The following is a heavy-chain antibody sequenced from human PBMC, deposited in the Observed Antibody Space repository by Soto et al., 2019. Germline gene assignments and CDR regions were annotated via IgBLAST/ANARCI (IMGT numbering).Heavy chain of an antibody. V-gene: IGHV3-48*01. Sequence: EVQLVESGGGLVQPGGSLRLSCAASGFTFSSYSMNWVRQAPGKGLEWVSYISSRSGTKYYADSVKGRFSISRDNADNSLSLQRHSLRAEDTAVYYCARDRTEGALSRRTYYYYAMDVWGQGTTVTVSS. CDR3: ARDRTEGALSRRTYYYYAMDV. CDR2: ISSRSGTK. CDR1: GFTFSSYS. J-gene: IGHJ6*02. D-gene: IGHD3-16*02.